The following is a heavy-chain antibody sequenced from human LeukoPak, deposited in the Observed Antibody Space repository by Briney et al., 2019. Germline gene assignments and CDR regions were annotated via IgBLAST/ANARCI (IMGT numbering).Heavy chain of an antibody. V-gene: IGHV3-23*01. D-gene: IGHD5-18*01. CDR2: ISGSGGST. Sequence: GGSLRLSCAASGFTFSSYAMNWVRQAPGKGLEWVSLISGSGGSTYYSDSVKGRFTISRDNSKNTLYLQMNSLRPEDTAIYYCAKSTRGYSYHYYFDYWGQGTLVTVSS. CDR3: AKSTRGYSYHYYFDY. CDR1: GFTFSSYA. J-gene: IGHJ4*02.